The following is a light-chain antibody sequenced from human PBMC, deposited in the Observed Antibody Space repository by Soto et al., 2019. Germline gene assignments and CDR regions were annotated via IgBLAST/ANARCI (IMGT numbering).Light chain of an antibody. CDR1: SSNIGNNY. J-gene: IGLJ2*01. CDR2: DNN. CDR3: GTWDSGRSAVV. V-gene: IGLV1-51*01. Sequence: QSVLTQPPSVSAAPGQKVTISCSGSSSNIGNNYVSWYQQLPGTAPKLLIYDNNKRPSGIPDRFSGSKSGTSATLGITGLQTGAEAEYYCGTWDSGRSAVVLGGGTKVTVL.